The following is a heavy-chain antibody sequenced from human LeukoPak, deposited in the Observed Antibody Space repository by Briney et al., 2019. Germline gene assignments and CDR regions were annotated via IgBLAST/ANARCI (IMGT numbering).Heavy chain of an antibody. J-gene: IGHJ4*02. CDR2: IYTSGST. CDR3: ARDPGDCSNGVCYLFDY. CDR1: GGSISSGSYY. D-gene: IGHD2-8*01. Sequence: PSETLSLXCTASGGSISSGSYYWNWIRQPAGKGLEWIGRIYTSGSTNYNPSLKSRVTISVDTSKNQFSLKLSSVTAADTAVYYCARDPGDCSNGVCYLFDYWGQGTLVTVSS. V-gene: IGHV4-61*02.